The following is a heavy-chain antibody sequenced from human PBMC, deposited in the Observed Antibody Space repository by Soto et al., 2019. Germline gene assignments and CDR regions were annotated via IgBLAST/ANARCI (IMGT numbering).Heavy chain of an antibody. J-gene: IGHJ6*02. CDR3: ARGSEAYYYYYGMDV. CDR2: ISYDGTEK. CDR1: GFTFSGYG. Sequence: PGGSLRLSCAASGFTFSGYGMHWVRQAPGKGLVWVSHISYDGTEKTYADSVKGRFTISRDNPKSTLYLQMNSVRAEDTGVYYCARGSEAYYYYYGMDVWGQGTTVTVSS. V-gene: IGHV3-74*03.